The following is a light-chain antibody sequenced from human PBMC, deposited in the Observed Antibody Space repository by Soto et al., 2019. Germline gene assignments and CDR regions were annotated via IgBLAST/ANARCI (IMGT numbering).Light chain of an antibody. V-gene: IGKV2-30*02. CDR3: LQGTHWPRT. CDR1: QSLVHSDGNTY. Sequence: DVVMTQSPLSLPVTLGQPASISCRSSQSLVHSDGNTYLNWFQQRPDHSTRRLIHKVSNRDAGVADCISSRAASTVSIMKSSRVDAEDVGVYYCLQGTHWPRTFGQGTKVEIK. CDR2: KVS. J-gene: IGKJ1*01.